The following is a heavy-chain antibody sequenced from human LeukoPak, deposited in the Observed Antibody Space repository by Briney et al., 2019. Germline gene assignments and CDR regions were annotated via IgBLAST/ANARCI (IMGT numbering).Heavy chain of an antibody. J-gene: IGHJ6*02. CDR3: ARGPIQLGYCYYYGMDV. CDR1: GGSFSGYY. V-gene: IGHV4-34*01. CDR2: INHSGST. Sequence: SETLSLTCAVYGGSFSGYYWSWIRQPPGKGLEWIGEINHSGSTNYNPSLKSRVTISVDTSKNQFSLKLSSVTAADTAVYYCARGPIQLGYCYYYGMDVWGQGTTVTVSS. D-gene: IGHD4-11*01.